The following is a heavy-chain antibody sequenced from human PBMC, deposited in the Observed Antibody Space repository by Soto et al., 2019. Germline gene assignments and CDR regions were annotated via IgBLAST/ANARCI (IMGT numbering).Heavy chain of an antibody. CDR2: INSDGSTT. CDR3: ARNQGAASFDC. CDR1: GSTFSSSW. D-gene: IGHD1-26*01. V-gene: IGHV3-74*01. J-gene: IGHJ4*02. Sequence: PGGSLRLSCAASGSTFSSSWMHWVRQAPGKGLVWVSRINSDGSTTTYADSVKGRFTISRDNAKNTLFLQMNSLRAEDTAVYYCARNQGAASFDCWGRGTLVTVSS.